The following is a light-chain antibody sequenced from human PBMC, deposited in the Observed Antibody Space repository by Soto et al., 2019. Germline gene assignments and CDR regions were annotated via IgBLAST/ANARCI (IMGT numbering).Light chain of an antibody. CDR3: QQYNDWPLT. J-gene: IGKJ4*01. CDR1: QSVSSN. V-gene: IGKV3D-15*01. Sequence: IVFTQSPATLSLSPGERATLSCRASQSVSSNLAWYQQKPGQAPSLLIYDISARATGIPTRFSGSGSGTEFTLTISSLQSEDFAVYYCQQYNDWPLTFGGGTKVDIK. CDR2: DIS.